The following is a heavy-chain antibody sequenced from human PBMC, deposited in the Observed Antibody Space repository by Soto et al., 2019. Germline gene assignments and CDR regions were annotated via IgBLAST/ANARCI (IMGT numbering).Heavy chain of an antibody. V-gene: IGHV3-30*03. J-gene: IGHJ6*02. Sequence: QVQLVESGGGVVQPGRSLRLSCAASGFTFSSYGMHWVRQAPGKGLEWVAVISYDGSNKYYADSVRGRFTISRDNSKNTLYLQMNSLRAGDTAVYYCATDRPSGSRANYNGMDAWGQGPTVTVSS. CDR1: GFTFSSYG. CDR3: ATDRPSGSRANYNGMDA. D-gene: IGHD1-26*01. CDR2: ISYDGSNK.